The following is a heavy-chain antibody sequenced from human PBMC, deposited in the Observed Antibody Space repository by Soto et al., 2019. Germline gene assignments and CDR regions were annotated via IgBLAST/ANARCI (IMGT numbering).Heavy chain of an antibody. J-gene: IGHJ4*01. D-gene: IGHD1-26*01. CDR3: AGVGSGNTWDYFDY. V-gene: IGHV1-69*06. CDR2: IVPVFGRV. Sequence: QVHLVQSGAEVRKPGSSVRVSCKASGDTFTKYAISWLRQAPGQGLEWMGGIVPVFGRVTYAQRFQDRVSIIADKSTATSYLELTMLTAADTSVYSCAGVGSGNTWDYFDYWGHGTLGTVYS. CDR1: GDTFTKYA.